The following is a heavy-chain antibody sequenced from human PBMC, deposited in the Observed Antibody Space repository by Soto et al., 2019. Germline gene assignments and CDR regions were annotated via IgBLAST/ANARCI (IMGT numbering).Heavy chain of an antibody. CDR1: GFTFSSYG. J-gene: IGHJ5*02. CDR2: ISYDGSNK. Sequence: PGGSLRLSWAASGFTFSSYGMHWVRQAPGKGLEWVAVISYDGSNKYYADSVKGRFTISRDNSKNTLYLQMNSLRAEDTAVYYCAKDSVDSSSSVNWFDPWGQGTLVTLSS. D-gene: IGHD6-6*01. V-gene: IGHV3-30*18. CDR3: AKDSVDSSSSVNWFDP.